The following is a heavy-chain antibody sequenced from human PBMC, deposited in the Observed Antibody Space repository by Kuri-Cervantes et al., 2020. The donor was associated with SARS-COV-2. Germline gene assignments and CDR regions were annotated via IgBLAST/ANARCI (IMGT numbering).Heavy chain of an antibody. CDR1: GYTFTSYD. D-gene: IGHD7-27*01. Sequence: ASVKVSCKASGYTFTSYDINWVRQATGQGLEWMGWMNPNSGNTGYAQKFQGRVTMTRNTSISTAYMELSSLRSEDTAVYYCARGLGLAWYFDLWGRGTLVTVSS. CDR2: MNPNSGNT. J-gene: IGHJ2*01. V-gene: IGHV1-8*02. CDR3: ARGLGLAWYFDL.